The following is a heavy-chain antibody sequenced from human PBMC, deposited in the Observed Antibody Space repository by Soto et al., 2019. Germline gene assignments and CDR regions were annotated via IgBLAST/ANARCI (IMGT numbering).Heavy chain of an antibody. CDR2: ISGSGAAT. CDR3: AKVLFGVVTYSDS. J-gene: IGHJ4*02. V-gene: IGHV3-23*01. D-gene: IGHD3-3*01. CDR1: GFTFSSYG. Sequence: EVQLLESGGGLVQPGGSLRLSCASSGFTFSSYGMTWVRRPPGKGLEWVSAISGSGAATYYADSVQGRFTISRDNSNNPLYLQMNSLRAEATAVYSCAKVLFGVVTYSDSWGQGTLVPVSS.